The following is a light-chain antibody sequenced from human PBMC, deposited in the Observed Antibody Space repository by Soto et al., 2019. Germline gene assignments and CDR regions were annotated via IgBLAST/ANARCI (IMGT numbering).Light chain of an antibody. J-gene: IGKJ2*02. CDR1: QTISNY. CDR2: AAS. Sequence: DIQMTQSPSSLSASVGDRVTITCRASQTISNYLNWYQHKSGKAPKLLIYAASNLQSGVPSRFSGSGSGTDFTLTISSLQPEDFATYYCQQSFSTPRTFGQGTKLDIK. V-gene: IGKV1-39*01. CDR3: QQSFSTPRT.